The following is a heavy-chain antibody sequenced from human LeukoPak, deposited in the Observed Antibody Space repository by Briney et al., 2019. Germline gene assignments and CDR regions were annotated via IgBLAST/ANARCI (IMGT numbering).Heavy chain of an antibody. Sequence: SETLSLTCAVYGGSFSGYYWSWIRQPPGKGLEWIGEINHGGSTNYNPSLKSRVTISVDTSKNQFSLKLSSVTAADTAVYYCAGLFDYGDSHYYYYYMDVWGKGTTVTVSS. J-gene: IGHJ6*03. CDR1: GGSFSGYY. CDR3: AGLFDYGDSHYYYYYMDV. V-gene: IGHV4-34*01. D-gene: IGHD4-17*01. CDR2: INHGGST.